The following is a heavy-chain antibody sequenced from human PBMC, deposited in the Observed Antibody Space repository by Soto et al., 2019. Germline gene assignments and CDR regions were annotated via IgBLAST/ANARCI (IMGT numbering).Heavy chain of an antibody. CDR2: MTSDGSII. V-gene: IGHV3-74*01. J-gene: IGHJ4*02. CDR3: ATAEFDY. Sequence: GGSLTLSCVVAGYTFRNHLMRWDRQAQGKEREWVSYMTSDGSIITYTDAVKGRFTVSRHNAKNTLYLQMNSLTVEDTAVYYCATAEFDYWGPGTLVTVSS. CDR1: GYTFRNHL.